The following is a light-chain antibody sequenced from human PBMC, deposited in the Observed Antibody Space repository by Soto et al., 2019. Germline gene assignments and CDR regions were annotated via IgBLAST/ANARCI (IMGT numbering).Light chain of an antibody. CDR3: QQLLSYTIT. J-gene: IGKJ5*01. CDR1: QDIKKY. CDR2: AAS. V-gene: IGKV1-9*01. Sequence: IQMTQSPSSLSASVGYIFTITCQASQDIKKYLNWYQQKPGKAPKXLIYAASTLQSGVPLSFSGSGSGTSFTLTISSLQNEDFATYYCQQLLSYTITFGQGTRLEIK.